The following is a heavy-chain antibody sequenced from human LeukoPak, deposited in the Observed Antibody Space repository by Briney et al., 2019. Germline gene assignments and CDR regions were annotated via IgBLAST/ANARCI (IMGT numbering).Heavy chain of an antibody. Sequence: SETLSLTCTVSGGSISSYYWSWIRQPPGKGLEWIGYIYYSGNTNYNPSLKSRVTMSVDTSKNQFSLKLNSVTAADTAVYFCVRDRELTFWSQGTLVTVSS. CDR2: IYYSGNT. J-gene: IGHJ4*02. CDR1: GGSISSYY. V-gene: IGHV4-59*01. D-gene: IGHD1-26*01. CDR3: VRDRELTF.